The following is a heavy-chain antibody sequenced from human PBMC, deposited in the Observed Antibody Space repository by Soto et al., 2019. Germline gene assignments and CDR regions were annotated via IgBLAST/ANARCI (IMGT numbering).Heavy chain of an antibody. Sequence: QVQLVQSGAEVKKHGASVKVSCKASGYTFTSYGISWVRKAPGQGLEWMGWISAYNGNTNYAQKLQGRVTMTTDTSTSTAYMELRSLRSDDTAVYYCARVTQGSRLVPYYYGMDVWGQGTTVTVSS. CDR3: ARVTQGSRLVPYYYGMDV. CDR2: ISAYNGNT. V-gene: IGHV1-18*01. D-gene: IGHD6-19*01. J-gene: IGHJ6*02. CDR1: GYTFTSYG.